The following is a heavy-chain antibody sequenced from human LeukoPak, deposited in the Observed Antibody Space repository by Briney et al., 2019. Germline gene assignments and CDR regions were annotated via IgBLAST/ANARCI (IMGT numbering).Heavy chain of an antibody. V-gene: IGHV1-2*02. CDR2: INPNSGGT. CDR3: ARGPWRKLLHPSHY. CDR1: GYTFTGYY. Sequence: SVKVSCKASGYTFTGYYMHWVRQAPGQGLEWMGWINPNSGGTNYAQKFQGRVTMTRDTTISTAYMELSRLRSDDTAVYYCARGPWRKLLHPSHYWGQGTLVTVSS. J-gene: IGHJ4*02. D-gene: IGHD2-15*01.